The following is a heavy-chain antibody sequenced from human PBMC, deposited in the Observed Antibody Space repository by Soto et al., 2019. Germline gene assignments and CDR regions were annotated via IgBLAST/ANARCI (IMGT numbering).Heavy chain of an antibody. J-gene: IGHJ4*02. V-gene: IGHV3-21*01. CDR1: GFTFSSYS. CDR3: ARDLKYYDILTGNPTTDY. Sequence: GGSLRLSCAASGFTFSSYSMNWVRQAPGKGLEWVSSISSSSSYIYYADSVKGRFTISRDNAKNSLYLQMNSLRAEDTAVYYCARDLKYYDILTGNPTTDYWGQGTLVTVSS. D-gene: IGHD3-9*01. CDR2: ISSSSSYI.